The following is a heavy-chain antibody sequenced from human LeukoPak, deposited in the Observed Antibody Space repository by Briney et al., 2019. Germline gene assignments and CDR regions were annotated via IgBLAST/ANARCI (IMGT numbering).Heavy chain of an antibody. Sequence: PGGSLRLSCAASGFTFSSYAMHWVRQAPGKGLEWVAVISYDGSNKYYADSVKGRFTISRDNSKNTLYLQMNSLRAEDTAVYYCARVGRYYDSSGYDYWGQGTLVTVSS. V-gene: IGHV3-30*04. CDR2: ISYDGSNK. D-gene: IGHD3-22*01. CDR3: ARVGRYYDSSGYDY. J-gene: IGHJ4*02. CDR1: GFTFSSYA.